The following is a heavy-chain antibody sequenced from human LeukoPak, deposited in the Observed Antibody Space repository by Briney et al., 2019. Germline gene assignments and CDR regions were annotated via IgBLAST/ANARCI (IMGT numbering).Heavy chain of an antibody. CDR2: ISGSGGST. J-gene: IGHJ5*02. Sequence: GGSLRLSCAASGFTFSSYAMSWLRQAPGKGLEWVSAISGSGGSTYYADSVKGRFTISRDNSKNTLYLQMNSLRAEDTAVYYCAKEAKGARIVVVPAATPNWFDPWGQGTLVTVSS. D-gene: IGHD2-2*01. CDR1: GFTFSSYA. CDR3: AKEAKGARIVVVPAATPNWFDP. V-gene: IGHV3-23*01.